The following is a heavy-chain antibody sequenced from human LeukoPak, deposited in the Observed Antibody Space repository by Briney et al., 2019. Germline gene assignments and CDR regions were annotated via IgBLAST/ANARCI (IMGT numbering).Heavy chain of an antibody. D-gene: IGHD6-25*01. J-gene: IGHJ6*02. V-gene: IGHV6-1*01. CDR1: GDSVSSNSVG. CDR2: TYYRSKWYS. Sequence: SQTLSLTCAISGDSVSSNSVGWNWIRQSPSRGLEWLGRTYYRSKWYSDFAVSVKGRITINPDTSKNQFSLQLNSVTPEDTAVYYCARGSGFMGVWGQGTTVTVSS. CDR3: ARGSGFMGV.